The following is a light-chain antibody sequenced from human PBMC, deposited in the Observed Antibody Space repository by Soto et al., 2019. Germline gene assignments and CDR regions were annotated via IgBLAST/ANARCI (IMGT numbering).Light chain of an antibody. V-gene: IGKV3-15*01. Sequence: EIVMTQSPATLSVSPGERATLSCRASQSVSSNLAWYQQKPGQAPRLLIYGASTRATGIPARFSGSGSGTEFTLTISSLQSEDFAAYYCQQYNNHWTFGQGTKVEIQ. J-gene: IGKJ1*01. CDR1: QSVSSN. CDR2: GAS. CDR3: QQYNNHWT.